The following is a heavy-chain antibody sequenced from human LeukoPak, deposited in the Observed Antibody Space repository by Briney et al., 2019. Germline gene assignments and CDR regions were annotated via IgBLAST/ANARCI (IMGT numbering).Heavy chain of an antibody. CDR2: TYYRSKWNY. V-gene: IGHV6-1*01. CDR1: GDSVSSDIAT. CDR3: ARGGIALSGVDS. D-gene: IGHD6-13*01. J-gene: IGHJ4*02. Sequence: KTSQTLSLTCAISGDSVSSDIATWNWIRQSPSRGLESLGRTYYRSKWNYDYGVSVKSRITINPDTSKNQFSLQLNSVTPEDTAVYYCARGGIALSGVDSWGQGTLVTVSS.